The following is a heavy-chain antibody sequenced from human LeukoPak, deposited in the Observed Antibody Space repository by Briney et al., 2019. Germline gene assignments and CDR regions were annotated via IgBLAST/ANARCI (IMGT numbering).Heavy chain of an antibody. V-gene: IGHV4-59*08. J-gene: IGHJ6*02. CDR2: IYYSGST. D-gene: IGHD6-19*01. CDR1: GGSISSYY. CDR3: AGIHLAGTPSYYYYYGMDV. Sequence: PSETLSLTCTVSGGSISSYYWSWIRQPPGKGLEWIGYIYYSGSTNYNPSLKSRVTISVDTSKNQFSLKLSSVTAADTAVYYCAGIHLAGTPSYYYYYGMDVWGQGTTVTVSS.